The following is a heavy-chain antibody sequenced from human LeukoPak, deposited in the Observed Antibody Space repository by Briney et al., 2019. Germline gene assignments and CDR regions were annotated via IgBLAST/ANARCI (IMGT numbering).Heavy chain of an antibody. V-gene: IGHV4-34*01. CDR3: ARGIAAAGTRWFDP. Sequence: GSLRLSCAASGFTFNSYAMSWVRQPPGKGLEWIGEINHSGSTNYNPSLKSRVTISVDTSKNQFSLKLSSVTAADTAVYYCARGIAAAGTRWFDPWGQGTLVTVSS. CDR1: GFTFNSYA. D-gene: IGHD6-13*01. CDR2: INHSGST. J-gene: IGHJ5*02.